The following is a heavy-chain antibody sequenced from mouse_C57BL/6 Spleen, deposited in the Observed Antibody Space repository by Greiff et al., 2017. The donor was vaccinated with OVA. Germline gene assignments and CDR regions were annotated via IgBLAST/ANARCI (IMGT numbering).Heavy chain of an antibody. D-gene: IGHD2-12*01. J-gene: IGHJ4*01. CDR3: ARGVIRRDYAMDY. V-gene: IGHV1-53*01. Sequence: QVQLQQPGTELVKPGASVKLSCKASGYTFTSYWMHWVKQRPGQGLEWIGNINPSTGGTNYNEKFKSKATMTVDKSSSTAYMQLSSLTSEDSAVYYCARGVIRRDYAMDYWGQGTSVTVSS. CDR2: INPSTGGT. CDR1: GYTFTSYW.